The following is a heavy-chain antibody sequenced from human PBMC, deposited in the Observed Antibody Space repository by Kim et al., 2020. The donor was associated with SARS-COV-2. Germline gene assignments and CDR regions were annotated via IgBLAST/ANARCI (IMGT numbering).Heavy chain of an antibody. J-gene: IGHJ5*02. V-gene: IGHV3-23*01. CDR3: VKYPGSSWNTELDH. CDR2: INVRSDTT. Sequence: GGSLRLSCAGSGFTFSSCPMSWVRRAPGKGLECVSGINVRSDTTYYADSVEGRFTISRDTSKNTLYLQMDSLRAEDTALYYCVKYPGSSWNTELDHWGQGTLVTVSS. CDR1: GFTFSSCP. D-gene: IGHD1-1*01.